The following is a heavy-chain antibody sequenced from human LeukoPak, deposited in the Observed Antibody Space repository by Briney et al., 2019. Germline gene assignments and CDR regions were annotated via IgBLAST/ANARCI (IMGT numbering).Heavy chain of an antibody. CDR1: GGSISSYY. J-gene: IGHJ6*02. CDR2: IYYSGST. CDR3: ARSGYSNYDTPGMDV. D-gene: IGHD4-11*01. V-gene: IGHV4-59*08. Sequence: SETLSLTCTVSGGSISSYYWSWIRQPPGKGLEWIGYIYYSGSTNYNPSLKSRVTISVDTSKNQFSLKLSSVTAADTAVYYCARSGYSNYDTPGMDVWGQGTMVTVSS.